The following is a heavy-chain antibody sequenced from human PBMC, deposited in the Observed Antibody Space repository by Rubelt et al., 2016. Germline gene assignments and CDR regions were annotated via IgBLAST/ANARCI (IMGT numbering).Heavy chain of an antibody. CDR2: IYYSGST. Sequence: QLQLQESGPGLVEPSETLSLTCTVSGGSISSTTYYWGWIRQPPGKGLEWIGTIYYSGSTFYNPSLKSRVTISVDTSKNQFSLKLSSVTAADTAVYYCARHEQQLAAFDIWGPGTMVTVSS. CDR3: ARHEQQLAAFDI. J-gene: IGHJ3*02. CDR1: GGSISSTTYY. D-gene: IGHD6-13*01. V-gene: IGHV4-39*01.